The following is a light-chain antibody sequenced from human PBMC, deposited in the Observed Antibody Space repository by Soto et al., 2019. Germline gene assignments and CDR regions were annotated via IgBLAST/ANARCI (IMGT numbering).Light chain of an antibody. Sequence: DIQMTQSPSSLSASVGERVTITCQASQDINKNLIWYQQKPGKAPKLLIYDASDLETGVPSRFSGSGSGTGFTFTISSLQPEDFATYYCQQYESLPLTFGQGARLEIK. CDR3: QQYESLPLT. V-gene: IGKV1-33*01. J-gene: IGKJ5*01. CDR2: DAS. CDR1: QDINKN.